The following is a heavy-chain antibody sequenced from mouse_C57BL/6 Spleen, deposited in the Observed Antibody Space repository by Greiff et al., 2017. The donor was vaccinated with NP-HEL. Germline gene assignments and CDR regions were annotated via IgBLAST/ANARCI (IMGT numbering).Heavy chain of an antibody. J-gene: IGHJ1*03. CDR1: GYTFTSYW. Sequence: QVQLQQPGTELVKPGASVKLSCKASGYTFTSYWMHWVKQRPGQGLEWIGNINPSNGGTNYNEKFKNKATLTVDKSSSTAYMQLSSLTSEDSAVDYCARDWDTEVYWCFEVWGTGTTVTVSS. D-gene: IGHD1-1*01. CDR3: ARDWDTEVYWCFEV. CDR2: INPSNGGT. V-gene: IGHV1-53*01.